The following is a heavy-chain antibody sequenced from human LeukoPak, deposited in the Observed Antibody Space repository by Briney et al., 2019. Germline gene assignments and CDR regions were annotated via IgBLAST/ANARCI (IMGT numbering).Heavy chain of an antibody. J-gene: IGHJ5*02. CDR1: GYRFTTYA. Sequence: GASVKLCCKASGYRFTTYAINWVRQAPGQGLEWMGWINTNTGNPTYAQGSTGRFVFSLDTSVSTAYLQISSLKAEDTAVYFCASVMQVGNWFDPWGQGTLITVSS. CDR3: ASVMQVGNWFDP. V-gene: IGHV7-4-1*02. CDR2: INTNTGNP. D-gene: IGHD1-26*01.